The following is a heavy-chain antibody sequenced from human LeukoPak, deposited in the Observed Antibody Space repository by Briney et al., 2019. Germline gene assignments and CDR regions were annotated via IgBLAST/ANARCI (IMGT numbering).Heavy chain of an antibody. CDR2: IYGAGST. Sequence: GGSLRLSCAAFGFTVSNYYMSWVRQAPGKGLEWVSVIYGAGSTYYADSVKGRFTISRDNAKNTLYLQMNSLRAEDTAVYYCARDLTMVRGLRSRGVDFWGQGTLVTVSS. CDR3: ARDLTMVRGLRSRGVDF. J-gene: IGHJ4*02. V-gene: IGHV3-53*01. CDR1: GFTVSNYY. D-gene: IGHD3-10*01.